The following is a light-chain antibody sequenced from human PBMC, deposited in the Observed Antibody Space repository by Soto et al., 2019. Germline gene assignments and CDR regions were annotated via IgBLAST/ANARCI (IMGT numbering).Light chain of an antibody. J-gene: IGLJ1*01. CDR3: QSYDSTLSARYV. Sequence: SLRRPPASGSGAPGQRLSISCTGSSTNIWAGYGVHWYQQRPGTAPKLLIVGNTIRPSGVPGRFSDSTSGTSASLAITGLQAEDEGDYYCQSYDSTLSARYVFGTGTKVT. V-gene: IGLV1-40*01. CDR2: GNT. CDR1: STNIWAGYG.